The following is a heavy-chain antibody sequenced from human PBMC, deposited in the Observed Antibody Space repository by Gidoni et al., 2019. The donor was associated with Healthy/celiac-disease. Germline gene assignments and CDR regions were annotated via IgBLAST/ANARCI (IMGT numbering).Heavy chain of an antibody. V-gene: IGHV3-23*01. D-gene: IGHD2-2*01. CDR2: ISGSGGST. CDR3: AKDLPSSRDP. J-gene: IGHJ5*02. Sequence: SAISGSGGSTYYADSVKGRFTISRDNSKNTLYLQMNSLRAEDTAVYYCAKDLPSSRDPWGQGTLVTVSS.